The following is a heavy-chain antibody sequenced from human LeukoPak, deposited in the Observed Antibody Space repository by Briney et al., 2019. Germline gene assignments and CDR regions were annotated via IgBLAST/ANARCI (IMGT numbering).Heavy chain of an antibody. Sequence: SQTLSLTCAISGDSVSSNSAAWNWIRQSPSRGLEWLGRTYYRSKWYNDYAVSVKSRITINPDTSKNQFSLQLNSVTPEDTAVYYCARGLSSSSMNCYYYYGMDVWGQGTTVTVSS. D-gene: IGHD6-6*01. J-gene: IGHJ6*02. V-gene: IGHV6-1*01. CDR2: TYYRSKWYN. CDR3: ARGLSSSSMNCYYYYGMDV. CDR1: GDSVSSNSAA.